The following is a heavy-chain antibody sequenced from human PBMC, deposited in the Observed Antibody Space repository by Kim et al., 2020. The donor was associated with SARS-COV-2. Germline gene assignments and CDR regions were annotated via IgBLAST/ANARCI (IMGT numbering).Heavy chain of an antibody. CDR2: IYYNGNT. CDR1: GGSLTTRGYY. Sequence: SETLSLTCTVSGGSLTTRGYYWSWIRQHPGKGPEWIGYIYYNGNTLYNPSLSSRVTMSLDTAKNQFSLNLNVVTAADTAVYYCSRPADFLVYAMAVWGQGTTVIVSS. CDR3: SRPADFLVYAMAV. V-gene: IGHV4-31*03. J-gene: IGHJ6*02.